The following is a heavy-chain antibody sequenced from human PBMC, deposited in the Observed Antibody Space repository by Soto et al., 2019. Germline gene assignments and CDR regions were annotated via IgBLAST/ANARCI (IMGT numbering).Heavy chain of an antibody. J-gene: IGHJ6*02. V-gene: IGHV3-23*01. Sequence: GGSLRLSCAASGFTFSSYAMSWVRQAPGKGLEGASAISGSGGSTYYADSVKGRFTISRDNSKNTLYLQMNSLRAEDTAVYYCAKAPYYDFWSGSAYYYGMDVWGQGTTVTVSS. D-gene: IGHD3-3*01. CDR1: GFTFSSYA. CDR3: AKAPYYDFWSGSAYYYGMDV. CDR2: ISGSGGST.